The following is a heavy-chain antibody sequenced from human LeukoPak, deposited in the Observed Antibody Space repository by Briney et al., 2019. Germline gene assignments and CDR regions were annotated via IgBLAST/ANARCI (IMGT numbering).Heavy chain of an antibody. Sequence: PSETLSLTCAVSGGSISSGGYSWSWIRQPPGKGLEWIGYIYYSGSTYYNPSLKSRVTISVDTSKNQFSLKLSSVTAADTAVYYCARDTIVGATVDYWGQGTLVTVSS. D-gene: IGHD1-26*01. CDR1: GGSISSGGYS. V-gene: IGHV4-30-4*07. J-gene: IGHJ4*02. CDR2: IYYSGST. CDR3: ARDTIVGATVDY.